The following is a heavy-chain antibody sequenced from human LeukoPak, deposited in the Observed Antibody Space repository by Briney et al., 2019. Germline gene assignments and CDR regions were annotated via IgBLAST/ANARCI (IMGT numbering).Heavy chain of an antibody. D-gene: IGHD6-13*01. J-gene: IGHJ4*02. CDR1: GDSITSYY. Sequence: SETLSLTCTVSGDSITSYYWSWIRQPPGKGLEWIGYIYYSGSTNYNPSLKSRVTISVDTSKNQFSLKLSSVTAAGTAVYYCASSGSFRQQLVKWGQGTLVTVSS. CDR2: IYYSGST. CDR3: ASSGSFRQQLVK. V-gene: IGHV4-59*01.